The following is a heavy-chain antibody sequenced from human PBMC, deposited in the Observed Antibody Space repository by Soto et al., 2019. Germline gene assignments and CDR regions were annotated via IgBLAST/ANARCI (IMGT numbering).Heavy chain of an antibody. CDR1: GGSISSSSYY. CDR3: ARSMTTVVTLDY. Sequence: SETLSLTCTVSGGSISSSSYYWGWIRQPPGKGLEWIGSIFYSGSTYYNPSLKSRVTISVDTSKNQFSLKLSSVTAADTAVYYCARSMTTVVTLDYWGQGTLVTVSS. J-gene: IGHJ4*02. V-gene: IGHV4-39*01. D-gene: IGHD4-17*01. CDR2: IFYSGST.